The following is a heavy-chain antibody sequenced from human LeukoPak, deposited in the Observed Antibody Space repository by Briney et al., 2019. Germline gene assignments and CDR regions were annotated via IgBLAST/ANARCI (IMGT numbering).Heavy chain of an antibody. CDR2: IYHSGST. J-gene: IGHJ4*02. CDR3: ARAGDGSGSYDNADYDY. CDR1: GYSISSGYY. V-gene: IGHV4-38-2*02. D-gene: IGHD3-10*01. Sequence: SETLSLTCNVSGYSISSGYYWGWIRQPPGKGLEWIGTIYHSGSTYYNPSLKSRVTMSIDTSKNQFSLKLSSVTAADTAVYYCARAGDGSGSYDNADYDYWGQGTLVTVSS.